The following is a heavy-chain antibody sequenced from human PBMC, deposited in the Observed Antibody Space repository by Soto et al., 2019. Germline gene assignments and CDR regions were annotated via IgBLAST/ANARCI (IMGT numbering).Heavy chain of an antibody. J-gene: IGHJ5*02. D-gene: IGHD3-22*01. CDR2: ISGSGGST. CDR1: GFTFSSYA. V-gene: IGHV3-23*01. CDR3: AKAQSMIVVVITDWFDP. Sequence: PGGSLRLSCAASGFTFSSYAMSWVRQAPGKGLEWVSAISGSGGSTYYADPVKGRFTISRDNSKNTLYLQMNSLRAEDTAVYYCAKAQSMIVVVITDWFDPWGQGTLVTVSS.